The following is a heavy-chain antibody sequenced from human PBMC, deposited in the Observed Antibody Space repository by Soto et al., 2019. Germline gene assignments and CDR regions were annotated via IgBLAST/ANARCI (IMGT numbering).Heavy chain of an antibody. J-gene: IGHJ6*02. Sequence: GGSLRLSCAASGFTFSSYWMSWVRQAPGKGLEWVANIKQDGSEKYYVDSVKGRFTISRDNAKNSLYLQMNSLRAEDTAVYYCARDAPYYDFWSGSRPPGMDVWGQGTTVTVSS. CDR1: GFTFSSYW. CDR2: IKQDGSEK. CDR3: ARDAPYYDFWSGSRPPGMDV. V-gene: IGHV3-7*05. D-gene: IGHD3-3*01.